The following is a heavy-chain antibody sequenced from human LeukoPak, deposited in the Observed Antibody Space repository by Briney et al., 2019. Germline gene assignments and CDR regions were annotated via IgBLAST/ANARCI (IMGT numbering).Heavy chain of an antibody. CDR2: IYYSGST. D-gene: IGHD5-18*01. J-gene: IGHJ5*02. V-gene: IGHV4-39*01. CDR3: ARRGYNYGYGWFDP. CDR1: GDSIRSTDYC. Sequence: PSETLSLTCTVSGDSIRSTDYCWGWIRQPPGKGLECIGNIYYSGSTYYNPSLESRVTISVDTSKNQFSLKLTSVTAADTAVYYCARRGYNYGYGWFDPWGQGNLVTVSS.